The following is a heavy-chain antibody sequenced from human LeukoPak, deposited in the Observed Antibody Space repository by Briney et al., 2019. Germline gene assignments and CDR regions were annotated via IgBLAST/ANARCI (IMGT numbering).Heavy chain of an antibody. CDR3: ARDRMGDCSGGSCYNGFDY. D-gene: IGHD2-15*01. CDR1: GFSFSNYW. CDR2: IKQDGGEK. Sequence: GGSLRLSCSASGFSFSNYWMTWVRQAPGKGLEWVANIKQDGGEKYYVDSVKGRFTISRDNAKNSLYLQMNSLGAEDTAVYYCARDRMGDCSGGSCYNGFDYWGQGTLVTVSS. V-gene: IGHV3-7*01. J-gene: IGHJ4*02.